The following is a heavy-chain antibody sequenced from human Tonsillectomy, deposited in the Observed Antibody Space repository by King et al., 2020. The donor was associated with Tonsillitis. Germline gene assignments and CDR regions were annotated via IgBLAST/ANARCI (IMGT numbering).Heavy chain of an antibody. CDR1: GASISSSTYY. CDR3: ARQGEGGRAFDI. Sequence: MQLQESGPGLVKPSETLSLTCTVSGASISSSTYYWGWIRQPPGKGLEWIGSIYYSGSTYSNPSPKSRVTISLDTSKNQFSLKLSSVTAADTAVYYCARQGEGGRAFDIWGQGTMVTVSS. CDR2: IYYSGST. V-gene: IGHV4-39*01. D-gene: IGHD3-16*01. J-gene: IGHJ3*02.